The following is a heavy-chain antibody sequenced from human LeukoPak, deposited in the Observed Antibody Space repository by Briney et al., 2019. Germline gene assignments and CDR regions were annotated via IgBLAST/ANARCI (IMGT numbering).Heavy chain of an antibody. CDR1: GFTFTGYW. V-gene: IGHV3-74*01. Sequence: HPGGSLRLSCAASGFTFTGYWMHWVRQAPGKGLVWVSRIKSDGGSTTYADSVKGRFTISRDNAKNTLYLQMKSLRVEDTAVYYCARGYCSSVSCPEAPFDIWGQGTMVTVSS. CDR2: IKSDGGST. D-gene: IGHD2-2*01. J-gene: IGHJ3*02. CDR3: ARGYCSSVSCPEAPFDI.